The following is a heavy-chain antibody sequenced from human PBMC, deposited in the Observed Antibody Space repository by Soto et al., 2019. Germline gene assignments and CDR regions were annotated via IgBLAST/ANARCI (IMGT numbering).Heavy chain of an antibody. CDR3: ARREVGTTLDFDY. CDR2: ISAYNGNT. CDR1: GYTFSSYG. V-gene: IGHV1-18*01. Sequence: QVQLVQSGAEVKKPGASVKVSCKASGYTFSSYGISWVRQVPGQGLEWMGWISAYNGNTKYAQKLQGRATMTTDTPTSTAYMELRSLRSDDTAVYYWARREVGTTLDFDYWGQGTLVTVSS. J-gene: IGHJ4*02. D-gene: IGHD1-26*01.